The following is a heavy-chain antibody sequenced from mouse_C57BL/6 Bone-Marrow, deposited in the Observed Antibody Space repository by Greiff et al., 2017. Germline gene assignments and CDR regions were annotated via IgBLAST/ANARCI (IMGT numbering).Heavy chain of an antibody. CDR1: GFTFSDYG. CDR3: ATITTVVAHGYFDV. V-gene: IGHV5-17*01. Sequence: EVKLMESGGGLVKPGGSLKLSCAASGFTFSDYGMHWVRQAPEKGLEWVAYISSGSSTIYYADPVKGRFTISRDNAKNTLFLQMTSLRSEDTCMYYCATITTVVAHGYFDVWGTGTTVTVSS. CDR2: ISSGSSTI. J-gene: IGHJ1*03. D-gene: IGHD1-1*01.